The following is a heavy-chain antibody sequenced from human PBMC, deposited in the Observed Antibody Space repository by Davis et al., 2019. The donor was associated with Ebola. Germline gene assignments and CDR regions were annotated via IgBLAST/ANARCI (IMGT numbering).Heavy chain of an antibody. CDR2: INHSGST. J-gene: IGHJ6*02. D-gene: IGHD6-13*01. Sequence: SETLSLTCTVSGGSISSSSYYWGWIRQPPGKGLEWIGEINHSGSTNYNPSLKSRVTISVDTSKNQFSLKLSSVTAADTAVYYCARGGVIAAAGNDDFYYYYGMDVWGQGTTVTVSS. CDR1: GGSISSSSYY. CDR3: ARGGVIAAAGNDDFYYYYGMDV. V-gene: IGHV4-39*07.